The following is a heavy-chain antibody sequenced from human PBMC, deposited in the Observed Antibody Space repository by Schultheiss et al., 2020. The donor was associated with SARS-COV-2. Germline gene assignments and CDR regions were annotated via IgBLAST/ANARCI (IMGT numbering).Heavy chain of an antibody. Sequence: GESLKISCKGSGNSFTSHWIGWVRQMPGKGLEWMGIIYPGDSDTRYSPSFQGQVTISADKSISTAYLQWSSLKASDTAMYYCARFRRDGYNRFDYWGQGTLVTVSS. D-gene: IGHD5-24*01. CDR3: ARFRRDGYNRFDY. J-gene: IGHJ4*02. V-gene: IGHV5-51*01. CDR2: IYPGDSDT. CDR1: GNSFTSHW.